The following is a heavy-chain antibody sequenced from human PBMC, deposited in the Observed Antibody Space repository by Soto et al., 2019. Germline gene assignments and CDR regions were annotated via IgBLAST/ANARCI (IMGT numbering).Heavy chain of an antibody. V-gene: IGHV4-34*01. Sequence: QVQLQQWGAGLLKPSETLSLTCAVYGGSFSGYYWSWIRQPPGKGLEWIGEINNSGSTNYNPSLKSRVTIAVDTTKNQFSLKLSSVTAADTAVYYCARGRLNFAAAGTYLQHWGQGTLVTVSS. CDR2: INNSGST. D-gene: IGHD6-13*01. CDR1: GGSFSGYY. J-gene: IGHJ1*01. CDR3: ARGRLNFAAAGTYLQH.